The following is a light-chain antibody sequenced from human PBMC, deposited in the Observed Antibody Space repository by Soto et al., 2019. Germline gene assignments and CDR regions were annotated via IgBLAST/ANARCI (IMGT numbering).Light chain of an antibody. Sequence: SVLTQPASVSGPPGQSITISCTGTSSDVGGYNYVSWYQQHPSKAPKLMIYEVSNRPSGVSNRFSGSKSGNTASLTISGLQAEDEADYYCSSYTSSSTLLYVFGTGT. CDR2: EVS. J-gene: IGLJ1*01. CDR3: SSYTSSSTLLYV. V-gene: IGLV2-14*01. CDR1: SSDVGGYNY.